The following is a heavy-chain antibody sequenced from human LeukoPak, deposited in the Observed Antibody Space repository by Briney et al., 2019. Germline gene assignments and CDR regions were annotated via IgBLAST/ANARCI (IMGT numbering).Heavy chain of an antibody. V-gene: IGHV1-46*01. Sequence: PSGGSTSYAQKFQGRVTMTRDTSTSTVYMELSSLRSEDTAVYYCARDLVRRSYYYGMDVWGQGTTVTVSS. J-gene: IGHJ6*02. CDR2: PSGGST. D-gene: IGHD1-26*01. CDR3: ARDLVRRSYYYGMDV.